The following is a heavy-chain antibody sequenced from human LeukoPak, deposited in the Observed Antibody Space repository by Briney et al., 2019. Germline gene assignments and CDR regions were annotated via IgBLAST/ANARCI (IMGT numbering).Heavy chain of an antibody. CDR1: GYTFTSYD. CDR3: ARCRRKNWFDP. V-gene: IGHV1-8*01. CDR2: MNPNSGNT. Sequence: ASVKVSCKASGYTFTSYDINWMRQATGQGLEWMGWMNPNSGNTGYAQKFQGRVPMTRNTSISTAYMELSSLRSEDTAVYYCARCRRKNWFDPWGQGTLVTVSS. J-gene: IGHJ5*02. D-gene: IGHD1-14*01.